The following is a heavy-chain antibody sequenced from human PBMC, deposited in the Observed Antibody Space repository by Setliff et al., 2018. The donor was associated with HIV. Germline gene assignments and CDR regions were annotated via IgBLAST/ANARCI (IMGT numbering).Heavy chain of an antibody. Sequence: PSETLSLTCTVSGGSISFYHWSWIRQSPGKGLEWIGYIYYSGSTSYNPSLKSRLTMSVDTSKNQSSLKLSSVTAADTAVYYCAGPGGALGTWGQGILVTVSS. CDR1: GGSISFYH. D-gene: IGHD1-26*01. J-gene: IGHJ5*02. CDR2: IYYSGST. CDR3: AGPGGALGT. V-gene: IGHV4-59*08.